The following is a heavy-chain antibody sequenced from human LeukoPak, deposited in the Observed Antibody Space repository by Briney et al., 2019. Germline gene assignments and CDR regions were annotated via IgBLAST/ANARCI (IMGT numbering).Heavy chain of an antibody. D-gene: IGHD2-8*01. Sequence: AGGSLRLSCAVSAFTFSSYGMHWVRQAPGKGLEWVAYIQYDRTNEQYAHSVKGRFRISRDNSNNILYLQMNSLRTEDTAVYYCAKDRCSNGIGCYYYYMEVWGKGTTVTISS. V-gene: IGHV3-30*02. J-gene: IGHJ6*03. CDR3: AKDRCSNGIGCYYYYMEV. CDR2: IQYDRTNE. CDR1: AFTFSSYG.